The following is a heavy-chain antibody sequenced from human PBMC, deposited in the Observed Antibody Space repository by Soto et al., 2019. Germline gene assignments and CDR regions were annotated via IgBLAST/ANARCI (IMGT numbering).Heavy chain of an antibody. Sequence: SETLSLTCTVSGGSVSSGSYYWSWIRQPPGKGLEWIGYIYYSGSTNYNPSLKSRVTISVDTSKNQFSLKLSSVTAADTAVYYCARTRVDFWSGYYRYAAYYGMDVWGQGTTVTVSS. D-gene: IGHD3-3*01. V-gene: IGHV4-61*01. CDR3: ARTRVDFWSGYYRYAAYYGMDV. CDR1: GGSVSSGSYY. CDR2: IYYSGST. J-gene: IGHJ6*02.